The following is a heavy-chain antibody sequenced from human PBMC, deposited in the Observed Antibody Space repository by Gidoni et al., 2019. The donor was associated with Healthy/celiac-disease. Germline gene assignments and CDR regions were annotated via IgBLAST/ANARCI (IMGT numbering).Heavy chain of an antibody. Sequence: EVQLLESGGGLVQPGGSLSLSCAASGFTFSSYAMSWVRQAPGKGLEWVSAISGSGGSTYYADSVKGRFTISRDNSKNTLYLQMNSLRAEDTAVYYCAKALAFVQYYFDYWGQGTLVTVSS. V-gene: IGHV3-23*01. CDR1: GFTFSSYA. CDR2: ISGSGGST. CDR3: AKALAFVQYYFDY. J-gene: IGHJ4*02. D-gene: IGHD6-6*01.